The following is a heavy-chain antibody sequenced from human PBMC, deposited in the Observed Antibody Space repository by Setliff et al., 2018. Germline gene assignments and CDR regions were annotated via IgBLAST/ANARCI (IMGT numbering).Heavy chain of an antibody. D-gene: IGHD3-3*01. J-gene: IGHJ4*02. CDR3: AKAGGSGFGMDYLDS. V-gene: IGHV3-23*01. CDR2: ISGDSSFT. CDR1: GLTFSIYA. Sequence: PGGSLRLSCAASGLTFSIYAMSWVRQAPGKGLEWVSVISGDSSFTNYADSVRGRATIFRDSSGNNVYLHMNSLTAADSAMYYCAKAGGSGFGMDYLDSWGQGTLVTVSS.